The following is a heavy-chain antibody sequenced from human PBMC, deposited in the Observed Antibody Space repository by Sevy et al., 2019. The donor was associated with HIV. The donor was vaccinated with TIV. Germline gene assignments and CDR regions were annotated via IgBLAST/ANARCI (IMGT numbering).Heavy chain of an antibody. CDR3: AREDYGGNSGAFDI. Sequence: SVTLSLTCTVSGGSISSYYWSRIRQPPGKGLEWIGYIYYSGSTNYNPSLKSRVTISVDTSKNQFSLKLSSVTAADTAVYYCAREDYGGNSGAFDIWGQGTMVTVSS. V-gene: IGHV4-59*01. CDR2: IYYSGST. D-gene: IGHD4-17*01. J-gene: IGHJ3*02. CDR1: GGSISSYY.